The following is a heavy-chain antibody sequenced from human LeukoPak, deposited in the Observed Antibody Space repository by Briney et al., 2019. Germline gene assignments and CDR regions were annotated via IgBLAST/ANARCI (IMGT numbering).Heavy chain of an antibody. D-gene: IGHD1-26*01. J-gene: IGHJ1*01. Sequence: GGSLRLSCAASGFTFSSYEMNWVRQAPGKGLEWVSYISSSGSTIYYADSVKGRFTISRDNAKNSLYLQMNSLRAEDTAVYYCAKDSGSYGIEYFQHWGQGTLVTVSS. CDR1: GFTFSSYE. CDR2: ISSSGSTI. V-gene: IGHV3-48*03. CDR3: AKDSGSYGIEYFQH.